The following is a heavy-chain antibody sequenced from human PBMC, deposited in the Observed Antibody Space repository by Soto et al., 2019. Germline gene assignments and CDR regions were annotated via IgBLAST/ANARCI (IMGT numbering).Heavy chain of an antibody. CDR3: ARQGFGPLHGLVDV. CDR1: GGSISSYY. CDR2: VHHSWGS. J-gene: IGHJ6*02. V-gene: IGHV4-59*08. Sequence: QVQLQESGPGLVKPSETLSLSCTVSGGSISSYYWSWFRQSPGKRMEWIGYVHHSWGSSYNPSLPXXVXXPLDPSKSQFSLKLTSVTATDTAVYYCARQGFGPLHGLVDVWGQGTTVTVSS. D-gene: IGHD3-10*01.